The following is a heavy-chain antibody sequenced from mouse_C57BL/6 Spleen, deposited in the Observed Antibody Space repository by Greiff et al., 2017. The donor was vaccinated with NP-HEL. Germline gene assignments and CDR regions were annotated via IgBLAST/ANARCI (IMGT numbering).Heavy chain of an antibody. J-gene: IGHJ2*01. V-gene: IGHV1-26*01. CDR2: INPNNGGT. CDR1: GYTFTDYY. Sequence: EVQLQQSGPELVKPGASVKISCKASGYTFTDYYMNWVKQSHGKSLEWIGDINPNNGGTSYNQKFKGKATLTVDRSSSTAYMGLRSLTSEDSAVYYCARVKSCLYYFDYWGQGTTLTVSS. CDR3: ARVKSCLYYFDY.